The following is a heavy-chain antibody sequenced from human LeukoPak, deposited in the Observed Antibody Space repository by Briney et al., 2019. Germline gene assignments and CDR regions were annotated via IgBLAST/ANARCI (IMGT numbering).Heavy chain of an antibody. J-gene: IGHJ4*02. D-gene: IGHD2-15*01. Sequence: PAGSLTLTCVGSGLTFSNAWMSWIRQAPGKGLQWVGHIKSKTDSGTTEYATPVKGRFTISRDDSKNTLYLQMNSLKNEDAALYYCTGLGAASEYWGQGALVTVSS. CDR1: GLTFSNAW. V-gene: IGHV3-15*01. CDR2: IKSKTDSGTT. CDR3: TGLGAASEY.